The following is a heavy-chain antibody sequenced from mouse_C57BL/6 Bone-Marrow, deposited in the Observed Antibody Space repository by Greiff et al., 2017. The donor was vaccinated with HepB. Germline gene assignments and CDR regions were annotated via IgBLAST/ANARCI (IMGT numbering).Heavy chain of an antibody. CDR3: ARPDYYGSMDY. J-gene: IGHJ4*01. CDR2: ISGGGGNT. CDR1: GFTFSSYT. V-gene: IGHV5-9*01. D-gene: IGHD1-1*01. Sequence: EVQLVESGGGLVKPGGSLKLSCAASGFTFSSYTMSWVRQTPEKRLEWVATISGGGGNTYYPDSVKGRCTISRDNAKNTLYLQMSSLRSEDTALYYCARPDYYGSMDYWGQGTSVTVSS.